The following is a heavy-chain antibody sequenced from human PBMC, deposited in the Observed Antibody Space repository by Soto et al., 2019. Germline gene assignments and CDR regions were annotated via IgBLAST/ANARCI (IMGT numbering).Heavy chain of an antibody. D-gene: IGHD3-3*01. CDR3: ARAGYDFWSGYYTLDHYYYYYMDV. CDR2: IYPGDSDT. CDR1: GYSFTSYW. V-gene: IGHV5-51*01. Sequence: GESLKISCKGSGYSFTSYWIGWVRQMPGKGLEWMGIIYPGDSDTRYSPSFQGQVTISADKSISTAYLQWSSLKASDTAVYYCARAGYDFWSGYYTLDHYYYYYMDVWGKGTTVTVSS. J-gene: IGHJ6*03.